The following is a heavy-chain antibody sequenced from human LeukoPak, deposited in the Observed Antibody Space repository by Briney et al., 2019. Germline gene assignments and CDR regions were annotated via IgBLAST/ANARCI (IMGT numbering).Heavy chain of an antibody. CDR3: ARAARSQWLDY. J-gene: IGHJ4*02. V-gene: IGHV1-46*01. CDR2: INPSGGST. Sequence: ASVKVSFKTSGYTFTKYYMHWVRQAPGQGLEWMGIINPSGGSTSYAQKFQGRVTMTRDTSTSTVYMELSSLRSEDTAVYYCARAARSQWLDYWGQGTLVTVSS. CDR1: GYTFTKYY. D-gene: IGHD6-19*01.